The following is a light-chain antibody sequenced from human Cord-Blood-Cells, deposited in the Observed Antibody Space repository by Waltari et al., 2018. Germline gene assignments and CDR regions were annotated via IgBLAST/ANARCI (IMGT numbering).Light chain of an antibody. Sequence: DIQMTQCPSSLSASVGDRVSITCRASQGISNSLAWYQQKPGKAPKLLLYAASRLESGVPSRFSGSGSGTDYTLTISSLQPEDFATYYCQQYYSTPYTFGQGTKLEIK. V-gene: IGKV1-NL1*01. CDR1: QGISNS. CDR2: AAS. J-gene: IGKJ2*01. CDR3: QQYYSTPYT.